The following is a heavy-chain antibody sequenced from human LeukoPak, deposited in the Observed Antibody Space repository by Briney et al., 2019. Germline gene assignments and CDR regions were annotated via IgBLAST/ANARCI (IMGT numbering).Heavy chain of an antibody. V-gene: IGHV3-9*01. Sequence: GGSLRLSCAASGFTFDDYAMHWVRHAPGKGLEWVSGISWNSGSIGYADSVKGRFTISRDNAKNSLYLQMNSLRAEDTALYYCAKGGPFTMIVVGELDYWGQGTLVTVSS. CDR1: GFTFDDYA. CDR2: ISWNSGSI. CDR3: AKGGPFTMIVVGELDY. J-gene: IGHJ4*02. D-gene: IGHD3-22*01.